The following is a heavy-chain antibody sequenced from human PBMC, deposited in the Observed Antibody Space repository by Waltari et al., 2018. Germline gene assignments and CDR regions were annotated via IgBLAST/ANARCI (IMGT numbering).Heavy chain of an antibody. CDR1: GYTFTGYY. CDR3: AGASGGSSEPQLGY. CDR2: INPNRGGT. J-gene: IGHJ4*02. D-gene: IGHD6-6*01. Sequence: QVQLVQSGAEVKKPGASVKVSCKASGYTFTGYYMHWVRQAPGQGLEWMGWINPNRGGTNYAQKFQGRVTMTRDTSISTAYMELSRLRSDDTAVYYCAGASGGSSEPQLGYWGQGTLVTVSS. V-gene: IGHV1-2*02.